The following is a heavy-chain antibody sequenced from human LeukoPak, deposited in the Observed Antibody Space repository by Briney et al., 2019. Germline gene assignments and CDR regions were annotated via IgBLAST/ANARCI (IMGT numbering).Heavy chain of an antibody. CDR2: ISPGGVTI. CDR1: GFTLFNYA. CDR3: ARCAYGEDYFDY. Sequence: GGSLRLSCAASGFTLFNYAVTWVRQAPGKGLEWVSSISPGGVTIYYADSVKGRFTISRDNAKNSLYLQMNSLRDEDTAVYYCARCAYGEDYFDYWGQGTLVTVSS. V-gene: IGHV3-48*02. J-gene: IGHJ4*02. D-gene: IGHD4-17*01.